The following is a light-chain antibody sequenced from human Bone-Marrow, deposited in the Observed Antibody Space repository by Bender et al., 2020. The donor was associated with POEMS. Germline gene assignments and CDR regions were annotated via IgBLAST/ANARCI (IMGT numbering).Light chain of an antibody. J-gene: IGLJ2*01. CDR3: SSYAGRNNLV. CDR1: SSNIGGYP. Sequence: QSVLTQPLSASGTPGQRVTISCSGSSSNIGGYPVNWYQQLPGTAPRLLIYTNNERPSGVPDRFSGSKSGTSASLSITGLQAEDEADYYCSSYAGRNNLVFGGGTKLTVL. CDR2: TNN. V-gene: IGLV1-44*01.